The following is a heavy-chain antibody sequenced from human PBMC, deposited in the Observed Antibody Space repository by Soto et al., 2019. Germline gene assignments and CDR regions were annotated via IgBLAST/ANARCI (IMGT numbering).Heavy chain of an antibody. CDR2: IGGSGGNT. CDR1: GFTFSSYA. V-gene: IGHV3-23*01. J-gene: IGHJ6*02. D-gene: IGHD3-10*01. Sequence: EVQLLESGGGLVQPGGSLRLSCAASGFTFSSYAMSWVRQAPGKGLEWVSAIGGSGGNTYYADSVKGRFTISRDNSQNALYLQMNSLRAEDTALYYWAKEAVTMVRGAPRAYYGMDVWGQGTTVTVSS. CDR3: AKEAVTMVRGAPRAYYGMDV.